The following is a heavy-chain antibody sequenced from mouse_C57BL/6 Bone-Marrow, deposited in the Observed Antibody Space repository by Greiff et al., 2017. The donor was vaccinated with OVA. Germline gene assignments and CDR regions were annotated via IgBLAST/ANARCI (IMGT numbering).Heavy chain of an antibody. CDR1: GYAFSSSW. CDR2: IYPGDGDT. D-gene: IGHD1-1*01. J-gene: IGHJ3*01. Sequence: VMLVESGPELVKPGASVKISCKASGYAFSSSWMNWVKQRPGKGLEWIGRIYPGDGDTNYNGKFKGKATLTADKSSSTAYMQLSSLTSEDSAVYFCARTSYPAWFAYWGQGTLVTVSA. CDR3: ARTSYPAWFAY. V-gene: IGHV1-82*01.